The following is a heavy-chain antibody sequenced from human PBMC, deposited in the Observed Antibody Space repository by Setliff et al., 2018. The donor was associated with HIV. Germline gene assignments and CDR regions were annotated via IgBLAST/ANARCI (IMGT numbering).Heavy chain of an antibody. CDR1: GFTFSSYA. CDR2: ITGSGGNT. V-gene: IGHV3-23*01. Sequence: PGESLKISCAASGFTFSSYAMSWVRQAPGKGLEWVSSITGSGGNTYYADSVKGRFTISRDNSRNTLYLQMKSLRAEDTAVYYCAKDQAIVPTAIDYWGQETLVTVSS. J-gene: IGHJ4*02. D-gene: IGHD2-2*01. CDR3: AKDQAIVPTAIDY.